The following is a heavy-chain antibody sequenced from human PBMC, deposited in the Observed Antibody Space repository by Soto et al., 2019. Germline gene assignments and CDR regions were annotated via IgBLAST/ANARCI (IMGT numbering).Heavy chain of an antibody. D-gene: IGHD3-10*01. J-gene: IGHJ1*01. Sequence: QVQLQESGPGLVKASQTLSLTCNVSGGSISSGGYYWTCIRQPPGKGLEWIGNIHHSGSTFYYPSLKSRVSISVDTSKNHFSLKLSSVTAADTAVYFCVRGVLSWGQGTLVTVSS. V-gene: IGHV4-31*03. CDR2: IHHSGST. CDR3: VRGVLS. CDR1: GGSISSGGYY.